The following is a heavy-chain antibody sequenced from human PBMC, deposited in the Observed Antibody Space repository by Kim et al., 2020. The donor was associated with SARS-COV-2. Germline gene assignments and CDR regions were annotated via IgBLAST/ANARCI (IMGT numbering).Heavy chain of an antibody. CDR1: GFTFSSYG. J-gene: IGHJ3*02. V-gene: IGHV3-30*18. Sequence: GGSLRLSCAASGFTFSSYGMHWVRQAPGKGLEWVAVISYDGSNKYYADSVKGRFTISRDNSKNTLYLQMNSLRAEDTAVYYCAKSMVRGVDHAFDIWGQGTMVTVSS. CDR2: ISYDGSNK. CDR3: AKSMVRGVDHAFDI. D-gene: IGHD3-10*01.